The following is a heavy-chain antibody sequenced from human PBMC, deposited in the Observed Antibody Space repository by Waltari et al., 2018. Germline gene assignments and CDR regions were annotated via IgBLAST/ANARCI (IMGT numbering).Heavy chain of an antibody. Sequence: EVQLVQSGAEVKKPGESLKISCKGSGYSFTSYWIGWVRQMPGKGLEWMGIIYPGDSDTRDSPSFQGQVTISADKSISTAYLQWSSLKASDTAMYYCARCAQYSSGWYSFDYWGQGTLVTVSS. D-gene: IGHD6-19*01. CDR2: IYPGDSDT. CDR3: ARCAQYSSGWYSFDY. CDR1: GYSFTSYW. V-gene: IGHV5-51*01. J-gene: IGHJ4*02.